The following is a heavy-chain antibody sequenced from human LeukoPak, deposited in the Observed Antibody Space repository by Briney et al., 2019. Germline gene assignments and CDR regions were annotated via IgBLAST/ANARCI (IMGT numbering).Heavy chain of an antibody. CDR2: IYYSGST. Sequence: SQTLSLTCTVSGGSISSYYWSWVRQPPGKGLEWIGYIYYSGSTTYNPSPRSRVTISVDTAKNQFSLKLSSVTAAVTAVYYCARDPPGDYWGQGTLVTVSS. V-gene: IGHV4-59*01. D-gene: IGHD3-10*01. CDR1: GGSISSYY. CDR3: ARDPPGDY. J-gene: IGHJ4*02.